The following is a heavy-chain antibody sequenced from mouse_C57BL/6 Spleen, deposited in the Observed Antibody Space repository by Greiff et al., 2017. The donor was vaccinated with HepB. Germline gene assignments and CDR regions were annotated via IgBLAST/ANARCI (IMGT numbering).Heavy chain of an antibody. CDR2: INPNNGGT. D-gene: IGHD2-2*01. CDR3: ARVLWLQDAMDY. Sequence: EVQLQQSGPELVKPGASVKISCKASGYTFTDYYMNWVKQSHGKSLEWIGDINPNNGGTSYNQKFKGKATLTVDKSSSTAYMELRSLTSEDSAVYYCARVLWLQDAMDYWGQGTSVTVSS. V-gene: IGHV1-26*01. CDR1: GYTFTDYY. J-gene: IGHJ4*01.